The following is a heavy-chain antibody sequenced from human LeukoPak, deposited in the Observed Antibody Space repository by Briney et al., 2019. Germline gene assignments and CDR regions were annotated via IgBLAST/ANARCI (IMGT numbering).Heavy chain of an antibody. V-gene: IGHV1-2*06. D-gene: IGHD5-12*01. CDR3: ARDGYSGYDAYYYYYMDV. Sequence: ASVKVSCKASGYTFTGYYVHWVRQAPGQGLEWMGRINPNSGGTSYAQKFEGRVTMTRDTSISTAYMELSMSRSDDTAVCYCARDGYSGYDAYYYYYMDVWGKGTTVTVSS. J-gene: IGHJ6*03. CDR1: GYTFTGYY. CDR2: INPNSGGT.